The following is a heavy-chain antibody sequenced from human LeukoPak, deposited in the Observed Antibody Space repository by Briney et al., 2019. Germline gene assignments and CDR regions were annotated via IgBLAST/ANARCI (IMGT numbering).Heavy chain of an antibody. D-gene: IGHD6-19*01. CDR1: GGSISSYY. J-gene: IGHJ4*02. CDR3: ARLGVAGPFDY. CDR2: IYYSGST. V-gene: IGHV4-59*01. Sequence: KPSETLSLTCTVSGGSISSYYWSWIRQPPGKGLEWIGYIYYSGSTNYNPSLKSRVTISVDTSKNQFSLKLSSVTAADTAVYYCARLGVAGPFDYWGQGTLVTVSS.